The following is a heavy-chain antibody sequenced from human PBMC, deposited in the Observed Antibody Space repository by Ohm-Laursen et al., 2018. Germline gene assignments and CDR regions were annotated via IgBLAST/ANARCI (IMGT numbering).Heavy chain of an antibody. CDR2: LNPTRGGTRT. CDR3: ERGYYDSRGSAFEI. V-gene: IGHV1-46*01. D-gene: IGHD3-22*01. CDR1: GYIFTNYY. Sequence: ASVKVSCKASGYIFTNYYMHWVRQAPGQGFEWMGILNPTRGGTRTSLSQRFQDRVTMTRDTSASTAYMELSSLRSEDTAVYYCERGYYDSRGSAFEIWGQGTMVTVSS. J-gene: IGHJ3*02.